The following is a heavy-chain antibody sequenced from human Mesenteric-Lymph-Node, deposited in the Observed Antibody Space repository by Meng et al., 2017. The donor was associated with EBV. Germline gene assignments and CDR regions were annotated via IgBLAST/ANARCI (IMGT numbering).Heavy chain of an antibody. Sequence: QIPLKESGPALVKPTQTLTLTCTFSGFSLSSRGVGVGWIRQPPGKALEWVAVIYSDDDKRYSPSLKSRLTTAKNTSNHHVVRIMANMDPVDTANYYCAQTEGVIEVEYVYWGQGTLVTVSS. D-gene: IGHD3-16*02. CDR2: IYSDDDK. V-gene: IGHV2-5*02. J-gene: IGHJ4*02. CDR1: GFSLSSRGVG. CDR3: AQTEGVIEVEYVY.